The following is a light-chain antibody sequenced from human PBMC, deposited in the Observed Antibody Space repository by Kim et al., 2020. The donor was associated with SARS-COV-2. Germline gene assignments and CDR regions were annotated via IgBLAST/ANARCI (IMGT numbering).Light chain of an antibody. CDR2: EAS. CDR1: QSINTW. V-gene: IGKV1-5*03. J-gene: IGKJ4*01. Sequence: DIQMTQSPSTLCASVGDRVTITCRASQSINTWLAWYQQKPGIAPKLLSYEASSLESGVPSRFSGSGSGTEFTLTISSLQPDDFATYYCQQYNSYSVTFGGGTKVDIK. CDR3: QQYNSYSVT.